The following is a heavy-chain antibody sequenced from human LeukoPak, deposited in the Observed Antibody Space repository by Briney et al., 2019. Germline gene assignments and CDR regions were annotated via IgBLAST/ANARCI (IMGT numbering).Heavy chain of an antibody. V-gene: IGHV3-74*01. CDR2: VKDDGST. J-gene: IGHJ4*02. CDR3: HPLGYTSN. D-gene: IGHD6-19*01. CDR1: GFTFSCRC. Sequence: GGPLSLTCPVSGFTSGFTFSCRCWHWVPQAPGTGLMWVSLVKDDGSTNYADSVKGRFTVSRDNAKNTLYLQMNNLRVEDTALYFCHPLGYTSNWGQGTLVTVSS.